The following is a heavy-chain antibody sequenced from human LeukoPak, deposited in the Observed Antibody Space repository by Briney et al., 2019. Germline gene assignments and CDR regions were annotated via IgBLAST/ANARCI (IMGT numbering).Heavy chain of an antibody. Sequence: GESLKISCKGSGYRFTSYWIGWGRPMPGKGLEWMGIVYPSDSDTRYSPSFQGQVTISADQSISTAYLQWSSLKASDTAMYYCARPYYSGSGSYFGIWGHGTMVTVSS. CDR1: GYRFTSYW. V-gene: IGHV5-51*01. CDR3: ARPYYSGSGSYFGI. J-gene: IGHJ3*02. CDR2: VYPSDSDT. D-gene: IGHD3-10*01.